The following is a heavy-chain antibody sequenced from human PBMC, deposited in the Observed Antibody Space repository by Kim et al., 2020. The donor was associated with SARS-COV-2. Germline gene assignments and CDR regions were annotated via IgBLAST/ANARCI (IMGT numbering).Heavy chain of an antibody. CDR3: ARDWWGRDESWGPLGF. J-gene: IGHJ4*02. V-gene: IGHV3-64*01. D-gene: IGHD2-15*01. Sequence: NSVKGRFTISRDNSRNTLYLQMGSLRAEDMAVYYCARDWWGRDESWGPLGFWGQGALVTVSS.